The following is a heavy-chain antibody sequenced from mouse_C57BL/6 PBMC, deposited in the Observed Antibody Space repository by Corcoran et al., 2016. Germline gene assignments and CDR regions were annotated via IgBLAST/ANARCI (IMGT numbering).Heavy chain of an antibody. V-gene: IGHV1-81*01. Sequence: QVELQQSGAELVRPGASVTLSGKASGYIFTIYGISWVKQRTREGLEWMGEIYPRSGTSYYNEKFKGKATLTTAKSSSTAYMELRSLTSEDSAVYFCARGNSNYGRFAYWGQGTLVTVSA. CDR1: GYIFTIYG. CDR2: IYPRSGTS. J-gene: IGHJ3*01. D-gene: IGHD2-5*01. CDR3: ARGNSNYGRFAY.